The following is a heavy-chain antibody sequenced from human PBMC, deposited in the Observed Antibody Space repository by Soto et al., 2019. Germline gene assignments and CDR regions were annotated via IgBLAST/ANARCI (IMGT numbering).Heavy chain of an antibody. CDR2: ISYDGSNK. D-gene: IGHD2-15*01. CDR1: GFTFSSYG. J-gene: IGHJ6*02. V-gene: IGHV3-30*18. Sequence: GGSLRLSCAASGFTFSSYGMHWVRQAPGKGLEWVAVISYDGSNKYYADSVKGRFTISRDNSKNTLYLQMNSLRAEDTAVYYCAKDSEWEGGIVVVVAASGMDVWGQGTTVTVSS. CDR3: AKDSEWEGGIVVVVAASGMDV.